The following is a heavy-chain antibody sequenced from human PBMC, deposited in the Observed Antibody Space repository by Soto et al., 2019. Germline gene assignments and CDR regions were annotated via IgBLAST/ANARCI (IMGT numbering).Heavy chain of an antibody. CDR3: LRALGSRFMEWPRFDP. Sequence: PSETLSLTCTVSGASVSSGDYYWSWIRQPPGKGLEWIAYISYRGTTYYNPSLKSRVTMSVDTSKNQFSLKLNSVNAADTAVYYCLRALGSRFMEWPRFDPWGQGTLVTVSS. D-gene: IGHD3-3*01. CDR1: GASVSSGDYY. J-gene: IGHJ5*02. CDR2: ISYRGTT. V-gene: IGHV4-30-4*01.